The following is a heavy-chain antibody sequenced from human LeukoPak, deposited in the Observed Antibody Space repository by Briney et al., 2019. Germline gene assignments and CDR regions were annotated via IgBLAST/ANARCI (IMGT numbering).Heavy chain of an antibody. Sequence: GGSLRLSCAASGFTFDDYGMSWVRQAPGKGLEWVSGINWSGGSIGYADSVKGRFTISRDNAKNSLYLQMNSLRAEDTALYYCARRDIVVVPAAIFGAFDIWGQGTMVTVSS. D-gene: IGHD2-2*02. CDR1: GFTFDDYG. CDR2: INWSGGSI. CDR3: ARRDIVVVPAAIFGAFDI. V-gene: IGHV3-20*04. J-gene: IGHJ3*02.